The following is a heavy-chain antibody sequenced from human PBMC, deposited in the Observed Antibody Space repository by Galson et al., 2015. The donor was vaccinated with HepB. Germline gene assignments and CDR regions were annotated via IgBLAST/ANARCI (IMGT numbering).Heavy chain of an antibody. D-gene: IGHD5-12*01. Sequence: SLRLSCAASGFTFSSYAMSWVRQAPGKGLEWVSGISGSGGSTYYADSVKGRFTISRDNSKNTLYLQMNSLRAEDTAVYYCAKGKSGYSGGTRGAFDIWGQGTMVTVSS. V-gene: IGHV3-23*01. CDR3: AKGKSGYSGGTRGAFDI. CDR2: ISGSGGST. CDR1: GFTFSSYA. J-gene: IGHJ3*02.